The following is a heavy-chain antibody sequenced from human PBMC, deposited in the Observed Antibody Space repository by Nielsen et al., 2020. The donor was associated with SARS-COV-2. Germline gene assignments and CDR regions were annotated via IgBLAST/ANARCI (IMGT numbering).Heavy chain of an antibody. V-gene: IGHV3-23*01. J-gene: IGHJ4*02. CDR1: GFNFDIFA. CDR3: AKDRWGGGSYPDF. D-gene: IGHD3-16*02. CDR2: ISDTGGYT. Sequence: GESLKISCAASGFNFDIFAMTWVRQAPGEGLEWVSAISDTGGYTYYADSVKGRFTVSRDNSKNTLFLEMNSLRVEDTAIYYCAKDRWGGGSYPDFWGQGTLVTVSS.